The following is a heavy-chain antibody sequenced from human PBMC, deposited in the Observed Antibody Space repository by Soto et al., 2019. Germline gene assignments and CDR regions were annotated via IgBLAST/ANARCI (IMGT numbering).Heavy chain of an antibody. CDR1: GFTVSSNY. Sequence: EVQLVESGGGLIQPGGSLRLSCAATGFTVSSNYMSWVRQAPGKGLEWVSVIYSGGSTYYADSVKGRFTISRDKSKNTLYLQMNSLRAEDTAMYYCARVFSSGWSVLYHYGMDVWGQGTTVTVSS. CDR2: IYSGGST. V-gene: IGHV3-53*01. J-gene: IGHJ6*02. CDR3: ARVFSSGWSVLYHYGMDV. D-gene: IGHD6-19*01.